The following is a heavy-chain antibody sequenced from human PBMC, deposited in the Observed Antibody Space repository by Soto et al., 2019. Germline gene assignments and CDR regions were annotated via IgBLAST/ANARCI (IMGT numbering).Heavy chain of an antibody. CDR1: GFTFTSSA. CDR3: AAALINGCLLAIGAFDI. J-gene: IGHJ3*02. V-gene: IGHV1-58*01. CDR2: IVVGSGNT. D-gene: IGHD2-8*01. Sequence: QMQLVQSGPEVKKPGTSVKVSCKASGFTFTSSAVQWVRQARGQRLEWIGWIVVGSGNTNYAQKFQERVPIPRDMPTYTAYMKLSSLRSEDTAVYYCAAALINGCLLAIGAFDIWGQGTMVSVSS.